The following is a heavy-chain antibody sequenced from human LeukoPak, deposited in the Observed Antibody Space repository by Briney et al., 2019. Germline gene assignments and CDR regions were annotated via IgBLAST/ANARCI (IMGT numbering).Heavy chain of an antibody. CDR2: ICGSGGNT. Sequence: GGSLRLSCAASGFTSSSYAMSWVPEAPGKGREWVSAICGSGGNTYSADSVKGRFTISRDSSKSTLFLQMNSLRAEDTGVYYCAIDSRSTWHFDYWGQGTLVTVSS. J-gene: IGHJ4*02. V-gene: IGHV3-23*01. D-gene: IGHD2-2*01. CDR1: GFTSSSYA. CDR3: AIDSRSTWHFDY.